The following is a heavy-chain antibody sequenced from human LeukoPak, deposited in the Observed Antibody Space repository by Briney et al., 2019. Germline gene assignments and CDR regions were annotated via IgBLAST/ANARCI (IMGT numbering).Heavy chain of an antibody. Sequence: ETLSLTCAVYGGSFSGYYWSWIRQPPGKGLEWIGEIIHTGRTNYSPSLKSRLTLSVDTSKNQFSLNLNSVTAADTGVYFCARGILVKVYAAFDYWGQGTLVAVSS. CDR2: IIHTGRT. D-gene: IGHD2-8*01. J-gene: IGHJ4*02. CDR3: ARGILVKVYAAFDY. V-gene: IGHV4-34*12. CDR1: GGSFSGYY.